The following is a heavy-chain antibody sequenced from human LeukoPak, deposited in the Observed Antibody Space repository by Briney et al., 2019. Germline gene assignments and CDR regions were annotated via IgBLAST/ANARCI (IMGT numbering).Heavy chain of an antibody. CDR3: ARGPNSNWSGLDF. CDR1: GFTFSSYW. Sequence: PGGSLRLSCAASGFTFSSYWMSWVRQAPGKGLEWVANIKQDGSEKYYVDSVKGRFTISRDNAKSTLYLQVNNLRAEDTAVYYCARGPNSNWSGLDFWGQGTLLTVSS. V-gene: IGHV3-7*01. CDR2: IKQDGSEK. D-gene: IGHD6-6*01. J-gene: IGHJ4*02.